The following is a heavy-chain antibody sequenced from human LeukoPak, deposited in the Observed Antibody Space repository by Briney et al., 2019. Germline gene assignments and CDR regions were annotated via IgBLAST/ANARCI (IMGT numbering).Heavy chain of an antibody. Sequence: GGSLRLSCAASGFTVSSNYVSWVRQAPGKGLEWVSVLYTGGSTYYADSVKGRFTISRDNSKNTLYLQMNSLRAEDTAVYYCARGGGSTAFDYWGQGTLVTVSS. CDR3: ARGGGSTAFDY. CDR2: LYTGGST. D-gene: IGHD3-16*01. CDR1: GFTVSSNY. J-gene: IGHJ4*02. V-gene: IGHV3-53*01.